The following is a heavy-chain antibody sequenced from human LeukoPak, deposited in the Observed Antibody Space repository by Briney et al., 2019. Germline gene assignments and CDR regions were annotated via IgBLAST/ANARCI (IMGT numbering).Heavy chain of an antibody. J-gene: IGHJ3*02. CDR3: VTLPAI. Sequence: GGSLGLSCAASGFSFSSYWMSWVRQAPGKGLEWVANIKKDGSETYYVDSVKGRFTISRDNAKNSLFLQMNNLRAEDTAVYYCVTLPAIWGQGTMVTVSS. V-gene: IGHV3-7*01. CDR2: IKKDGSET. CDR1: GFSFSSYW.